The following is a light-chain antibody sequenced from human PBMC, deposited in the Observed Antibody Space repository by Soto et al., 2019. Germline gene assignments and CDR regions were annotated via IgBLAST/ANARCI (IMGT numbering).Light chain of an antibody. V-gene: IGKV1-9*01. CDR1: QGISSN. J-gene: IGKJ5*01. CDR2: AAS. Sequence: IQLTQSPSFLSASVGDRFTITCRASQGISSNVAWYQQKPGKAPKLLIYAASTLQSGVPSRFSGSGSGTEFTLTISSLQPEDFATYYCQQFNSYPITFGQGTRVEIK. CDR3: QQFNSYPIT.